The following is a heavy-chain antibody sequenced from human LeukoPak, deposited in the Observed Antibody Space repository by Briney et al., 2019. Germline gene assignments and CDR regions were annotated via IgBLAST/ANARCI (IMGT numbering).Heavy chain of an antibody. CDR1: GFSLNTVGVG. J-gene: IGHJ4*02. CDR3: AHFPSMIRGVIANIYFDH. Sequence: SGPTLVKPTQTLTLTCAFSGFSLNTVGVGVAGIRQPPGKALEWLALIYWDDDKRYNPSLKSRLTITKDTSGNQVVLTLTNVDPVDTATYYCAHFPSMIRGVIANIYFDHWGQGTLVAVSS. D-gene: IGHD3-10*01. CDR2: IYWDDDK. V-gene: IGHV2-5*02.